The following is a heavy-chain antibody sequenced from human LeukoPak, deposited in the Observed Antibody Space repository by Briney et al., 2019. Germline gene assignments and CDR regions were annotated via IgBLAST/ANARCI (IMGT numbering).Heavy chain of an antibody. CDR1: GFTFTNYW. V-gene: IGHV3-7*03. Sequence: GGSLRLSCAASGFTFTNYWMSWVRQAPGKGLELVANIKQDRSEKYYVDSVKGRFTISRDNAKNSLYLQMNSLRAEDTAVFYCARGWYYGSGSYDYWGQGTLVTVSS. D-gene: IGHD3-10*01. CDR3: ARGWYYGSGSYDY. J-gene: IGHJ4*02. CDR2: IKQDRSEK.